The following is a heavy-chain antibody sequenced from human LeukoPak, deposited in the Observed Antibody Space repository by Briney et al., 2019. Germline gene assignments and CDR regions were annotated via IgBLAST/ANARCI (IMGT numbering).Heavy chain of an antibody. CDR1: GFTFNAYA. CDR2: ISSSGDAT. V-gene: IGHV3-23*01. J-gene: IGHJ4*01. D-gene: IGHD3-16*01. Sequence: PGGSLRLSCVGSGFTFNAYAMSWVRQGPGKGPEWVSMISSSGDATDYAESVKDRLSISRDNAKKTLYLQINDPRGDDTAIYYCAKDPRAMGRYFFDDWGQGSLVIVSS. CDR3: AKDPRAMGRYFFDD.